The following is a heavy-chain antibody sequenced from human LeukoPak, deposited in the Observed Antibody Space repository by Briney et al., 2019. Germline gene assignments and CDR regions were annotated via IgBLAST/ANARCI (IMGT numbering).Heavy chain of an antibody. CDR1: GGSISSSSYY. J-gene: IGHJ4*02. V-gene: IGHV4-39*07. CDR3: ARDQMATAHFDY. D-gene: IGHD5-24*01. Sequence: SETLSLTCTVSGGSISSSSYYWGWIRQPPGKGLEWIGSIYYSGSTYYNPSLKSRVTISVDTSKNQFSLKLSSVTAADTAVYYCARDQMATAHFDYWGQGTLVTVSS. CDR2: IYYSGST.